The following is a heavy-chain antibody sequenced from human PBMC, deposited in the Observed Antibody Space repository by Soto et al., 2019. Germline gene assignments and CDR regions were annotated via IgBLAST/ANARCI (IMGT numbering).Heavy chain of an antibody. Sequence: QVQLQQWGAGLLKPSETLSLTCAVYGGSFSGYYWSWIRQPPGKGLEWIGEINHSGSTNYNPSLKSRVTISVDTSKNQFSLKLSSVTAADTAVYYCARGVRGWFDPWGQGTLVTVSS. V-gene: IGHV4-34*01. CDR1: GGSFSGYY. CDR3: ARGVRGWFDP. J-gene: IGHJ5*02. D-gene: IGHD3-10*01. CDR2: INHSGST.